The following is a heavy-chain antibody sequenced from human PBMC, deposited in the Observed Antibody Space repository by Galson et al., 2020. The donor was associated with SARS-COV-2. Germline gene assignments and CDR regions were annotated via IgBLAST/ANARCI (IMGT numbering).Heavy chain of an antibody. CDR2: ISTYNGNT. J-gene: IGHJ6*03. CDR3: ARTSHMDV. CDR1: GYSLTNYG. V-gene: IGHV1-18*01. Sequence: ASVKVSCKTSGYSLTNYGITWVRQAPGQGLEWMGWISTYNGNTNYAQKLQGRVTMTTDTSTSTAYMELRSLTSDDTAVYYCARTSHMDVWGKGTTVTVSS.